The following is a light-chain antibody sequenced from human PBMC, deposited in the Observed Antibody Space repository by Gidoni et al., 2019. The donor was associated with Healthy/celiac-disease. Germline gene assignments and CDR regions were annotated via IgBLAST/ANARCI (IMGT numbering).Light chain of an antibody. CDR1: QSLVHSDGHTY. CDR2: KMS. V-gene: IGKV2-24*01. CDR3: MQATQFPLT. J-gene: IGKJ4*01. Sequence: DIVITQPPLSSPVTLGQPASISCRSSQSLVHSDGHTYLSWLQQRPGQPPRLLIYKMSNRFSGVPDRFSGSGAGTDCTLKISRVDAEDVGVYYCMQATQFPLTFGGGTKVEIK.